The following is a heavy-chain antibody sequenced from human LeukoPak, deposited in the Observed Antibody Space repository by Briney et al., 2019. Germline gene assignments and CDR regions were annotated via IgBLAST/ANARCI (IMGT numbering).Heavy chain of an antibody. CDR3: ARLRRNSDRSGYYYYYDY. V-gene: IGHV3-21*01. D-gene: IGHD3-22*01. Sequence: GGSLRLSCEASGLIFRDYSFNWIRQAPGKGLEWVSSINPLASSIYYADSVKGRFIISRDNAKNSLYLQMDSLRAEDTAFYYSARLRRNSDRSGYYYYYDYWGQGTLVTVSS. CDR2: INPLASSI. J-gene: IGHJ4*02. CDR1: GLIFRDYS.